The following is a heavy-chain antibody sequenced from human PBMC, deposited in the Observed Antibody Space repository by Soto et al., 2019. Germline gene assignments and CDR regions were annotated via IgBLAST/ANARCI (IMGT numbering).Heavy chain of an antibody. D-gene: IGHD3-22*01. Sequence: SLRLSCAASGFTFSSYSMNWVRQAPGKGLEWVSYISSSSSTIYYADSVKGRFTISRDNAKNSLYLQMNSLRDEDTAVYYCARAPVTYYYDSSGYYFDYWGQGTLVTVSS. CDR2: ISSSSSTI. J-gene: IGHJ4*02. V-gene: IGHV3-48*02. CDR3: ARAPVTYYYDSSGYYFDY. CDR1: GFTFSSYS.